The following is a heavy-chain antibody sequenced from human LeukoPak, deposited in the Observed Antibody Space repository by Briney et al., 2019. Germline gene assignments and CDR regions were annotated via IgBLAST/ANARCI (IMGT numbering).Heavy chain of an antibody. J-gene: IGHJ4*02. CDR3: IGSFGELTFFDY. CDR2: IKSKTDGGTT. CDR1: GFTFSNAW. D-gene: IGHD3-10*01. Sequence: GGSLRLSCAASGFTFSNAWMSWVRQAPGKGLEWVGRIKSKTDGGTTDYAAPVKGRFTISRDDSKNTLYLQMNSLKTEDTAVYYCIGSFGELTFFDYWGQGILVTVSS. V-gene: IGHV3-15*01.